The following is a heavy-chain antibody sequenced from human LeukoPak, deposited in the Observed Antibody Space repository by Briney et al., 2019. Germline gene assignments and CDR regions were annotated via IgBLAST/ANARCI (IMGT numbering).Heavy chain of an antibody. Sequence: GGSLRPSCAASGFTFSSYSMNWVRQAPGKGLEWVSYISSSSSTIYYADSVKGRFTISRDSFKNTLYLQMNSLRPEDTAVYYCAKEGDYYGSGSYRDGFDIWGQGTRATVSS. CDR1: GFTFSSYS. V-gene: IGHV3-48*01. CDR2: ISSSSSTI. D-gene: IGHD3-10*01. CDR3: AKEGDYYGSGSYRDGFDI. J-gene: IGHJ3*02.